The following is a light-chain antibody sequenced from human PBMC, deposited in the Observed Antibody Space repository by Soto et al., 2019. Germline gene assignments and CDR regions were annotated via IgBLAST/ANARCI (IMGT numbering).Light chain of an antibody. CDR3: QQYNNWPPMYT. J-gene: IGKJ2*01. Sequence: EMVMTQSPATLSLSPGERATLSCRASQSVSSNLAWYQHKPGQAPRLLIYGASTRATGIPARFSGSGSGTEFTLTISSLQSEDVAVYYCQQYNNWPPMYTFGQGTKLEIK. V-gene: IGKV3-15*01. CDR2: GAS. CDR1: QSVSSN.